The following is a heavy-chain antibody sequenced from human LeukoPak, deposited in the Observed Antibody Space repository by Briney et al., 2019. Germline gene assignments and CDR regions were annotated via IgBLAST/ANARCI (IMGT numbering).Heavy chain of an antibody. V-gene: IGHV1-18*01. D-gene: IGHD1-26*01. J-gene: IGHJ4*02. CDR2: ISAYNGNT. Sequence: GASVKVSCKASGYTFTNYAISWVRQAPGQGLEWMGWISAYNGNTNYAQKFQGRVTMTTDTSTSTAYMELRSLRSDDTAVYYCARGLLRVGATLSSGYWGQGTLVTVSS. CDR1: GYTFTNYA. CDR3: ARGLLRVGATLSSGY.